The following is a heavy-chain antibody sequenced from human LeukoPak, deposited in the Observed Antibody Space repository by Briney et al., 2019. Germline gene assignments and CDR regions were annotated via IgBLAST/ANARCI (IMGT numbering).Heavy chain of an antibody. Sequence: GASVKVSCKASGYTFTSYYMHWVRQAPGQGLEWMGITNPSGGSTSYAQKFQGRVTITRDTSTSTVYMELSSLRSEDTAVYYCARDKSSPEYYYDSSGYYSNWGQGTLVTVSS. V-gene: IGHV1-46*03. CDR2: TNPSGGST. CDR1: GYTFTSYY. CDR3: ARDKSSPEYYYDSSGYYSN. D-gene: IGHD3-22*01. J-gene: IGHJ4*02.